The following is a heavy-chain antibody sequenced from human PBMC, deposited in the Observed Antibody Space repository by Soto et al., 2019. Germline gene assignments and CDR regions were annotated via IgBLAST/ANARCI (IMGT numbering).Heavy chain of an antibody. Sequence: EVQLLESGGGLVQPGGSLRLSCAASGFTFSSYAMSWVRQAPGQGLEWVSAISGSGGRTYYADSVKGRITISRDNSKNTLYLQMNSLRAEDTAVYYCAKDRATIVVITFSGDYWGQGTLVTVSS. CDR2: ISGSGGRT. D-gene: IGHD3-22*01. J-gene: IGHJ4*02. V-gene: IGHV3-23*01. CDR1: GFTFSSYA. CDR3: AKDRATIVVITFSGDY.